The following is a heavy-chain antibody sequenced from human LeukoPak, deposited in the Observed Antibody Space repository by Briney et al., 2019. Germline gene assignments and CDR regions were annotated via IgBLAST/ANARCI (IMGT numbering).Heavy chain of an antibody. CDR2: ISYDGSNK. D-gene: IGHD3-22*01. Sequence: GRSLRLSCAASGFTFSSYGMHWVRQAPGKGLEWVAVISYDGSNKYYADSVKGRFTISRDNSKNTLYLQMNSLRAVDTAVYYCAKEDYDSSGYYYYRFDYWGQGTLVTVSS. CDR1: GFTFSSYG. V-gene: IGHV3-30*18. J-gene: IGHJ4*02. CDR3: AKEDYDSSGYYYYRFDY.